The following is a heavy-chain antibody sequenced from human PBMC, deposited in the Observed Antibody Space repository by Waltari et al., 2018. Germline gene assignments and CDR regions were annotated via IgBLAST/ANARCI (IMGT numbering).Heavy chain of an antibody. D-gene: IGHD4-17*01. V-gene: IGHV4-38-2*01. Sequence: QVQLQESGPGLVKPSETLSLTCAVSGYSISRGYYRGWIRQPPGKGLEGIGSIYHSGSTYYNPSLKSRVTISVDTSKNQFSLKLSSVTAADTAVYYCARQNGDYENPLDAFDIWGQGTMVTVSS. CDR2: IYHSGST. CDR1: GYSISRGYY. CDR3: ARQNGDYENPLDAFDI. J-gene: IGHJ3*02.